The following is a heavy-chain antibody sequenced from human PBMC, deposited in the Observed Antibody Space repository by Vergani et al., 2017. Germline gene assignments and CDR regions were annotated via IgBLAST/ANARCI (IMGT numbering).Heavy chain of an antibody. D-gene: IGHD1-26*01. CDR1: GYTFTSYA. CDR2: INAGNGNT. J-gene: IGHJ4*02. CDR3: AREDSESYYNYFDY. V-gene: IGHV1-3*01. Sequence: QVQLVQSGAEVKKPGASVKVSCKASGYTFTSYAMHWVRQAPGQRLEWMGWINAGNGNTKYSQKFQGRVTITRDTSASTAYMELSSLRSEDTAVYYCAREDSESYYNYFDYWGQGTLVTVSS.